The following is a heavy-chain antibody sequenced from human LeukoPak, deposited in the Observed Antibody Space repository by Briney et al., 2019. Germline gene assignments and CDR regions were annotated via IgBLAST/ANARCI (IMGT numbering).Heavy chain of an antibody. V-gene: IGHV4-39*07. D-gene: IGHD3-9*01. Sequence: PGGSLRLSCAASGFTFSSFGMHWVRQAPGKGLEWLGSIFYSGNTHYNPSLKSPVTISIDTSKNQFSLKVSSVTAADTAIYYCARDLSFDWFPYYFDYWGQGILVTVSS. J-gene: IGHJ4*02. CDR1: GFTFSSFGM. CDR2: IFYSGNT. CDR3: ARDLSFDWFPYYFDY.